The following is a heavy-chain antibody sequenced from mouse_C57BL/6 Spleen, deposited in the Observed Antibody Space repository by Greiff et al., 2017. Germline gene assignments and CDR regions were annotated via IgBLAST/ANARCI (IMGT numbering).Heavy chain of an antibody. Sequence: VQLQQPGAELVMPGASVKLSCKASGYTFTSYWMHWVKQRPGQGLEWIGELDPSDSYTNYNQKFKGKSTLTVDKSSSTAYMQLSSLTAEDSAFYYCARQRDYDGPYYFDYWGQGTTLTVSS. CDR2: LDPSDSYT. CDR3: ARQRDYDGPYYFDY. J-gene: IGHJ2*01. V-gene: IGHV1-69*01. CDR1: GYTFTSYW. D-gene: IGHD2-4*01.